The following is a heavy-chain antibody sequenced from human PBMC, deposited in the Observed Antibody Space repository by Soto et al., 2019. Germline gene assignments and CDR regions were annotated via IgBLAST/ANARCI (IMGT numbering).Heavy chain of an antibody. CDR1: GYTFTGYY. D-gene: IGHD2-2*01. J-gene: IGHJ3*02. Sequence: ASVKVSCKASGYTFTGYYMHWVRQAPGQGLEWMGWINPNSGGTNYAQKFQGWVTMTRDTSISTAYMERSRLRSDDTAVYYCAIQLIDTAFDIWGQGTMVTVSS. CDR2: INPNSGGT. CDR3: AIQLIDTAFDI. V-gene: IGHV1-2*04.